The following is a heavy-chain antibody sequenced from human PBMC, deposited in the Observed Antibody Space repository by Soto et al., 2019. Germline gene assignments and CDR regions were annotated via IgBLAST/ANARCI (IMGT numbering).Heavy chain of an antibody. CDR3: AREEPGIAAAGNWFDP. D-gene: IGHD6-13*01. Sequence: SETMSLSCTVSGGSISCGGYYWSWIRQHPGKGLEWIGDIYYSGSTYYNPSLKSRVTISVDTSKNQFSLKLSSVTAADTAVYYCAREEPGIAAAGNWFDPWGQGTLVTVS. CDR2: IYYSGST. CDR1: GGSISCGGYY. J-gene: IGHJ5*02. V-gene: IGHV4-31*03.